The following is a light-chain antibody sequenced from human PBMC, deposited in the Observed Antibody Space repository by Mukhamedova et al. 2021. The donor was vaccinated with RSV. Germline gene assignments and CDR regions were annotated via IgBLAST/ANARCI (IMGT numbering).Light chain of an antibody. CDR2: WAS. CDR3: QQYYSTPRT. Sequence: TINCKSSQSVLYSSNNKNYLAWYQQKPGQPPKLLIYWASTRESGVPDRFSGSGSGTDFTLTISSLQAEDVAVYYCQQYYSTPRTF. CDR1: QSVLYSSNNKNY. V-gene: IGKV4-1*01. J-gene: IGKJ1*01.